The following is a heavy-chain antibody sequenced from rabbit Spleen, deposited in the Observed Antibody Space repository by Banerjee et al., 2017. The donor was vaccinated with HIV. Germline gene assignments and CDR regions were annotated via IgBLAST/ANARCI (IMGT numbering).Heavy chain of an antibody. CDR1: GFTISSSYY. Sequence: QSLEESGGGLVQPEGSLALTCKASGFTISSSYYMCWVRQAPGKGLECIACIYADRSGSTYYANWAKGRFTFSKPSSTTVTLQMTSLTAADTATYFCARDLDGVIGWNFGWWGPGTLVTVS. CDR3: ARDLDGVIGWNFGW. V-gene: IGHV1S40*01. CDR2: IYADRSGST. D-gene: IGHD4-1*01. J-gene: IGHJ4*01.